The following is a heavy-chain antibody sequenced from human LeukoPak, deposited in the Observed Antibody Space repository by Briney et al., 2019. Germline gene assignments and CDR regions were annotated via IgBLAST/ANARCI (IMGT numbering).Heavy chain of an antibody. CDR2: INPNSGGT. Sequence: ASVKVSCKASGYTFTGYYVHWVRQAPGQGLEWMGWINPNSGGTNYAQKFQGRVTMTRDTSISTAYMELSRLRSDDTAVYYCARGAFSDGSGSYYGSFDYWGQGTLVTVSS. D-gene: IGHD3-10*01. CDR3: ARGAFSDGSGSYYGSFDY. V-gene: IGHV1-2*02. J-gene: IGHJ4*02. CDR1: GYTFTGYY.